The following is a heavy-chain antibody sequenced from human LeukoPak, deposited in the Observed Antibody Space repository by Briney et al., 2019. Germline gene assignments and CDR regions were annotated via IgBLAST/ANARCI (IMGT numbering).Heavy chain of an antibody. D-gene: IGHD6-13*01. V-gene: IGHV4-39*07. CDR2: IYYSGST. CDR3: ARGSWQLGFFDY. Sequence: PSETLSLTCTVSGGSISSSSYYWGWIRQPPGKGLEWIGSIYYSGSTYYNPSLKSRVTISVDTSKNQFSLKLSSVTAADTAVYYCARGSWQLGFFDYWGQGTLVTVSS. J-gene: IGHJ4*02. CDR1: GGSISSSSYY.